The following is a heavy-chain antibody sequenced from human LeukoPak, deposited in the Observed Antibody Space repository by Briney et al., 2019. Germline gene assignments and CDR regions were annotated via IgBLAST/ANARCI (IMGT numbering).Heavy chain of an antibody. CDR2: IYHNGST. Sequence: SETLSLTCTVSGGFISSSGDYWGWIRQPPGKGLEWIGSIYHNGSTFYNPSLESRVTISVDTSKNEFSLNLKSVTAADTAVYYCARQKLGSLSVAGWFFQLWGQGTLVTVPS. D-gene: IGHD6-19*01. V-gene: IGHV4-39*07. CDR3: ARQKLGSLSVAGWFFQL. CDR1: GGFISSSGDY. J-gene: IGHJ1*01.